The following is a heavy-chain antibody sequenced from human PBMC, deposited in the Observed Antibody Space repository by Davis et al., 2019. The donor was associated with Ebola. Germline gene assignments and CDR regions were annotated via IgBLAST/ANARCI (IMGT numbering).Heavy chain of an antibody. CDR2: ISYDGSNK. V-gene: IGHV3-30*04. D-gene: IGHD5-18*01. CDR1: GFTFSSYA. J-gene: IGHJ6*02. CDR3: ARDGPDTAKGAYYYYGMDV. Sequence: GGSLRLSCAASGFTFSSYAMHWVRQAPGKGLEWVAVISYDGSNKYYADSVKGRFTISRDNSKNTLYLQMNSLRAEDTAVYYCARDGPDTAKGAYYYYGMDVWGQGTTVTVSS.